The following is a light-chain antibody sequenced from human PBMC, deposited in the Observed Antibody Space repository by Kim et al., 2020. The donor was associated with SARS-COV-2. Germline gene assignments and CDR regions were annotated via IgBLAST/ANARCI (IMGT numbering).Light chain of an antibody. J-gene: IGLJ2*01. Sequence: ALGQTVRITCQGDSLRSYYASWYQQKPGQAPVLVIYGKNNRPSGIPDRFSGSGSGNTASLTITGAQAEDESDYYCSSRDSSGNHVVFGGGTKLTVL. CDR1: SLRSYY. CDR2: GKN. CDR3: SSRDSSGNHVV. V-gene: IGLV3-19*01.